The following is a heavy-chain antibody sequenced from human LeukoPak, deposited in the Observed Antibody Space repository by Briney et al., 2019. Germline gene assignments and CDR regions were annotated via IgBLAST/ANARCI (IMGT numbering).Heavy chain of an antibody. V-gene: IGHV3-23*01. CDR1: GFTVSSNY. J-gene: IGHJ4*02. D-gene: IGHD2-15*01. CDR3: AKRVAGTADDDY. CDR2: ISGSGGST. Sequence: GGSLRLSCAASGFTVSSNYMSWVRQAPGKGLEWVSAISGSGGSTYYADSVKGRFTISRDNSKNTLYLQMNSLRAEDTAVYYCAKRVAGTADDDYWGQGTLVTVSS.